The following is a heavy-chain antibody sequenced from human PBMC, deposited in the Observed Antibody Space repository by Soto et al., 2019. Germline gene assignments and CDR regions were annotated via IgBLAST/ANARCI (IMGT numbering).Heavy chain of an antibody. D-gene: IGHD5-18*01. CDR3: AKDMRGYSYAVDY. V-gene: IGHV3-9*01. CDR1: GXTFDDYA. Sequence: LRLSFAASGXTFDDYAMHWVRQAPGKGLEWVSGISWNSGSIGYADSVKGRFTISRDNAKNSLYLQMNSLRAEDTALYYCAKDMRGYSYAVDYWGQGTLVTVSS. J-gene: IGHJ4*02. CDR2: ISWNSGSI.